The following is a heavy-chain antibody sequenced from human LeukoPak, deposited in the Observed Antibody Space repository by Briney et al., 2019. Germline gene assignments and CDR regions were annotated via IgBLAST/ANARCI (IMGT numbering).Heavy chain of an antibody. CDR2: ISSSSSYT. D-gene: IGHD6-19*01. CDR3: AGENSSGWIDY. CDR1: GFTFSDYY. V-gene: IGHV3-11*06. Sequence: GGSLRLSCAASGFTFSDYYMSWIRQAPGKGLEWVSYISSSSSYTNYADSVKGRFIISRDNAKNSLYLQMNSLRAEDTAVYYCAGENSSGWIDYWGQGTLVTVSS. J-gene: IGHJ4*02.